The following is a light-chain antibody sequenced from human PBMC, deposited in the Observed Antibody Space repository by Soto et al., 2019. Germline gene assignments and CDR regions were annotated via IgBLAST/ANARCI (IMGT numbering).Light chain of an antibody. CDR3: AAWDDSLNGVV. CDR1: SSNIGSNT. CDR2: SNN. Sequence: QSVLTQPPSASGTPGQRVTISCSGSSSNIGSNTGNWYQQLQGTAPKLLIYSNNQRPSVVPDRFSGSKSGPSASLAISGLQSEDEADYYCAAWDDSLNGVVFGGGTKLTVL. V-gene: IGLV1-44*01. J-gene: IGLJ2*01.